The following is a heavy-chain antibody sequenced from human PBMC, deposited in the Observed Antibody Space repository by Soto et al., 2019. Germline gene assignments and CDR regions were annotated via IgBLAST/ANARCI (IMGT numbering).Heavy chain of an antibody. J-gene: IGHJ4*02. CDR1: GFTFSSYG. Sequence: GSLRLSCSASGFTFSSYGMHWVRQAPGKGLEWVAVISYDGSNKYYADSVKGRFTISRDNSKNTLYLQMNSLRAEDTAVYYCAKVTDYGDYDGYFDYWGQGTLVTVYS. CDR2: ISYDGSNK. CDR3: AKVTDYGDYDGYFDY. V-gene: IGHV3-30*18. D-gene: IGHD4-17*01.